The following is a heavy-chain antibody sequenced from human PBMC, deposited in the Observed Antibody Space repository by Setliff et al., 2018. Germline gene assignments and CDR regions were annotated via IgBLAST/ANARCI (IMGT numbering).Heavy chain of an antibody. Sequence: LSLTCSVSGDSLRNDYWTWIRQPPGKGLEWIGNMHAGGNINYNPSLKSRVTLSLATSKSQFSLNLTSVTAADTAMYYCARGRLSFGSYGSGNQWKYYYYMDVWGKGTTVTVSS. D-gene: IGHD3-10*01. V-gene: IGHV4-4*08. J-gene: IGHJ6*03. CDR1: GDSLRNDY. CDR2: MHAGGNI. CDR3: ARGRLSFGSYGSGNQWKYYYYMDV.